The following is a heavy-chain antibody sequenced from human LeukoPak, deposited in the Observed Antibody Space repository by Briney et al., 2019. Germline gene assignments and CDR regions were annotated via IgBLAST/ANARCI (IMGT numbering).Heavy chain of an antibody. J-gene: IGHJ6*03. CDR1: GYTFTGYY. Sequence: GASVKVSCKASGYTFTGYYMHWVRQAPGQGLEWMGWINPNSCGTNYAQKFQGRVTMTRDTSISTAYMELSRLRSDDTAVYYCARDLRPYYYGSGYYYYYMDVWGKGTTVTVSS. V-gene: IGHV1-2*02. D-gene: IGHD3-10*01. CDR3: ARDLRPYYYGSGYYYYYMDV. CDR2: INPNSCGT.